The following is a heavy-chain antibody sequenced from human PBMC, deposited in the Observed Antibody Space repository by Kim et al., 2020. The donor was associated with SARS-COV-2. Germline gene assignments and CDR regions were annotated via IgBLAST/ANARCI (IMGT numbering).Heavy chain of an antibody. Sequence: AQQFQGRVTMTEDTSTDTAYMELSSLRSEDTAVYYCATDGGIAAASWFDPWGQGTLVTVSS. V-gene: IGHV1-24*01. J-gene: IGHJ5*02. CDR3: ATDGGIAAASWFDP. D-gene: IGHD6-13*01.